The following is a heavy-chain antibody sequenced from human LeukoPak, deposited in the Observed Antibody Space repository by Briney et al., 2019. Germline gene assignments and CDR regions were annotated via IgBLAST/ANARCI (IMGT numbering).Heavy chain of an antibody. V-gene: IGHV4-34*08. D-gene: IGHD5-18*01. CDR1: GFTLSSFS. J-gene: IGHJ4*02. CDR3: ATRAMVAEFDY. CDR2: INHSGST. Sequence: GSLRLSCAASGFTLSSFSMNWVPQAPGKGREWIGEINHSGSTNYSPSLKSRVTISVDTSMNQFSLKLSSVTAADTAVYYCATRAMVAEFDYWGQGTLVTVSS.